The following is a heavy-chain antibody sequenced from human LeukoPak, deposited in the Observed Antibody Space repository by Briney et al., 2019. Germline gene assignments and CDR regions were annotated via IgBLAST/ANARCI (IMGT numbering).Heavy chain of an antibody. V-gene: IGHV1-2*02. CDR1: GYTFTGYY. Sequence: GASVKLSCKASGYTFTGYYMHWVRQAPGQGLEWMGWINPNSGGTNYAQKFQGRVTMTRSTSISTAYMELSSLRSEDTAVYYCATGNDILTAYFLYWGQGTPITVSS. D-gene: IGHD3-9*01. J-gene: IGHJ4*02. CDR2: INPNSGGT. CDR3: ATGNDILTAYFLY.